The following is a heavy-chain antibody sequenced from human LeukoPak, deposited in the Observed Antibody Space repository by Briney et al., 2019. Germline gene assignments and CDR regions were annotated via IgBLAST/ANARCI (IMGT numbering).Heavy chain of an antibody. J-gene: IGHJ6*03. V-gene: IGHV1-18*01. Sequence: GASVKVSCKASGYTFTSYGISWVGQAPGQGLEGMGWISAYNGNTNYAQKLQGRVTMTTDTSTSTAYMELRSLRSDDTAVYYCARKYCSGGSCYVDPNYYYYMDVWGKGTTVTVSS. CDR2: ISAYNGNT. CDR3: ARKYCSGGSCYVDPNYYYYMDV. CDR1: GYTFTSYG. D-gene: IGHD2-15*01.